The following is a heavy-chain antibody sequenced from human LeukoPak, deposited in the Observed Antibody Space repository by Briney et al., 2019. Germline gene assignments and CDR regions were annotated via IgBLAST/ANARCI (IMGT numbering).Heavy chain of an antibody. CDR1: GFTFSSYA. CDR3: ARDLAVAGQVGGDY. CDR2: ISYDGSNK. D-gene: IGHD6-19*01. J-gene: IGHJ4*02. V-gene: IGHV3-30*04. Sequence: GRSLRLSCAASGFTFSSYAMHWVRQAPGKGLEWVAVISYDGSNKYYADSVKGRFTISRDNSMNTLYLQMNSLRAEDTAVYYCARDLAVAGQVGGDYWGQGTLVTVSS.